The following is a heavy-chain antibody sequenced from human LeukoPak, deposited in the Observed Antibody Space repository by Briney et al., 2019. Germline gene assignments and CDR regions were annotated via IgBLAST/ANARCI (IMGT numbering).Heavy chain of an antibody. CDR1: GYTFTGYY. CDR2: INPNSGGT. Sequence: ASVKVSCKASGYTFTGYYMHWVRQAPGQGLEWMGWINPNSGGTNYAQKFQGRVTMTRDTSISTAYMELSRLRSDDTAVYYCARAYYGSGSYYPYWGQGTLITVSS. D-gene: IGHD3-10*01. J-gene: IGHJ4*02. CDR3: ARAYYGSGSYYPY. V-gene: IGHV1-2*02.